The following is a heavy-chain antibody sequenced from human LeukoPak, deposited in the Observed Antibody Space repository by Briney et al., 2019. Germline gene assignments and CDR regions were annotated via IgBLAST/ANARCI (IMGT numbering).Heavy chain of an antibody. CDR3: ARDYGGNLPYYNWFDP. Sequence: SETLSLTCAVSGVSISTFYWSWLRQPAGKGLEWIGRVYTSGSTNYNPSLESRVTMSVDTSKNLFSLELSSVTAADTALYYCARDYGGNLPYYNWFDPWGQGTLVTVYS. V-gene: IGHV4-4*07. J-gene: IGHJ5*02. D-gene: IGHD4-23*01. CDR1: GVSISTFY. CDR2: VYTSGST.